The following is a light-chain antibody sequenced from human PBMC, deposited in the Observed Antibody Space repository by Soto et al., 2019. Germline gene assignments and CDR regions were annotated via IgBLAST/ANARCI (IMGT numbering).Light chain of an antibody. V-gene: IGLV2-11*01. CDR3: CSYAGSYTWV. CDR2: DVS. J-gene: IGLJ3*02. CDR1: SSDIGGYNY. Sequence: QSALTQPPSASGSPGQSVTISCTGGSSDIGGYNYVSWYQQHPGKAPKLMIYDVSKRPSGVPDRFSGSKSGNTASLTISGLQAEDEADYYCCSYAGSYTWVFGGGTKLTVL.